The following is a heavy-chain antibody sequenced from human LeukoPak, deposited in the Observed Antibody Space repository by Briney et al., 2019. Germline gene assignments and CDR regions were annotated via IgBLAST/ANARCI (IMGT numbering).Heavy chain of an antibody. V-gene: IGHV1-2*02. D-gene: IGHD1-1*01. Sequence: ASVKVSCKASGYTFTDYYIHRVRQAPGQGLEWMGWINPNSGGTNYAQKFQGRVTMTGDTSISTAYMGLSGLRSDDTAVYYCARDIWNLRMIYYWGQGTLVTVSS. CDR1: GYTFTDYY. CDR2: INPNSGGT. CDR3: ARDIWNLRMIYY. J-gene: IGHJ4*02.